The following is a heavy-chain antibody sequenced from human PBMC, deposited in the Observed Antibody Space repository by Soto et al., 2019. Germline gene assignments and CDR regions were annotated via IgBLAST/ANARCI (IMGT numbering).Heavy chain of an antibody. CDR3: ARDEVTRIVVGQYYYYGMDG. D-gene: IGHD3-22*01. V-gene: IGHV3-30*03. J-gene: IGHJ6*02. Sequence: GGSLRLSCAASGFTFSSYGMHWVRQAPGKGLEWVAVISYDGSNKYYADSVKGRFTISRDNSKNTLYLQMNSLRAEDTAVYYCARDEVTRIVVGQYYYYGMDGWGQGTTVTVSS. CDR1: GFTFSSYG. CDR2: ISYDGSNK.